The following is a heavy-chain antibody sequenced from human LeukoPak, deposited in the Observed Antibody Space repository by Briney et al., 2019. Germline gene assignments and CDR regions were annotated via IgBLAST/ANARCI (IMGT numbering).Heavy chain of an antibody. CDR2: ISHSGSTI. Sequence: GGSLRLSXVASGFTFSDYYMSWIRQAPGKGLEWVSYISHSGSTIYYADSVKGRFTISRDNAKNSLYLQMDSLRAEDTSVYYCARRGSSSGYYLPWGQGTLVTVSS. CDR1: GFTFSDYY. J-gene: IGHJ4*02. D-gene: IGHD3-22*01. CDR3: ARRGSSSGYYLP. V-gene: IGHV3-11*04.